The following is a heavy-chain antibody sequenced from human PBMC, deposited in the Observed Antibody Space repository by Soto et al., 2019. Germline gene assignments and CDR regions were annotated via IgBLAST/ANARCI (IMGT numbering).Heavy chain of an antibody. Sequence: ASVKVSCKASGYTFTGYYMHWVRQAPGQGLEWMGWINPNSGGTNYAQKFQGWVTMTRDTSISTAYMELSRLRSDDTAVYYCARGSLHYYDSSGPNWFDPWGQGTLVTVSS. D-gene: IGHD3-22*01. J-gene: IGHJ5*02. CDR1: GYTFTGYY. CDR3: ARGSLHYYDSSGPNWFDP. V-gene: IGHV1-2*04. CDR2: INPNSGGT.